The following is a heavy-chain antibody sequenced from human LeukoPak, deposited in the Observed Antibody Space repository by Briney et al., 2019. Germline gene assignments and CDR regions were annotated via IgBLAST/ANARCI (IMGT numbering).Heavy chain of an antibody. CDR3: ARGRSYDSSGRNHFDY. J-gene: IGHJ4*02. CDR1: GGSISSYY. V-gene: IGHV4-4*07. Sequence: SKTLSLTCNVSGGSISSYYWSWIRQPARKGQEWIWRIYTSGSTNYNPSLKSRVTMSVRTSKTQFSLKLSSVTAADTAVYCCARGRSYDSSGRNHFDYRGQGTLVTVS. D-gene: IGHD3-22*01. CDR2: IYTSGST.